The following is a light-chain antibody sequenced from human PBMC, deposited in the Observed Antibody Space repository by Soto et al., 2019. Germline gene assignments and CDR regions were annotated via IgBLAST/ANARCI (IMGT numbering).Light chain of an antibody. CDR2: GNS. V-gene: IGLV1-40*01. CDR1: SSNIGAGYD. CDR3: QSYDSSLSAVV. Sequence: QPVLTQPPSVSGAPGQRVTISCTGSSSNIGAGYDVHWYQQLPGTAPKLLIYGNSNRSSGVPDRFSGSKSGTSASLAITGLQAEDEADYYCQSYDSSLSAVVFGGGTKVTVL. J-gene: IGLJ2*01.